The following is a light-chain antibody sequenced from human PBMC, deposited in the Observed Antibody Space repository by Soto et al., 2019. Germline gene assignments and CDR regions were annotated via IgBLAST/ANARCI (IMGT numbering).Light chain of an antibody. CDR1: QSVLYSSNNKNY. CDR2: WAS. CDR3: QQYYSTGT. J-gene: IGKJ1*01. Sequence: DIVMTQSPDSLAVSLGETATINCKSSQSVLYSSNNKNYLAWYQQKPGQPPKLLIYWASTRESGVPDRFSGSGSGTDFTLTISILQAEDVAVYYCQQYYSTGTCGQGTKVEIK. V-gene: IGKV4-1*01.